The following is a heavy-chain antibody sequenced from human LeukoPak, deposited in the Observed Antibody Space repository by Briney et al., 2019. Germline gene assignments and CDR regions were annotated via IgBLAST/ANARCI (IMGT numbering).Heavy chain of an antibody. CDR3: ARDRISSSWSSYYYYGMDV. J-gene: IGHJ6*02. Sequence: PGGSLRLSCAASGFTFSSYAMHWVRQAPGKGLEWVAVISYDGSNKYYADSVKGRFTISRDNSKNTLYLQMNSLRAEDTAVYYCARDRISSSWSSYYYYGMDVWGQGTTVTVSS. CDR1: GFTFSSYA. D-gene: IGHD6-13*01. CDR2: ISYDGSNK. V-gene: IGHV3-30*04.